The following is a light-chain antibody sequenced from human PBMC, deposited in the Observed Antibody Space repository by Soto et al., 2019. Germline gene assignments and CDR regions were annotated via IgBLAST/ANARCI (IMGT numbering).Light chain of an antibody. CDR3: AAWDDSLNGSV. Sequence: QPVLTQPPSASATPGQTVTISCSGSSSNIGRNTVNWYQQLPGTAPKLLIYTNNQRPSGVPDRFSGSKSGTSASLAISGLQSEDEADYYCAAWDDSLNGSVFGTGTKLTVL. CDR1: SSNIGRNT. CDR2: TNN. V-gene: IGLV1-44*01. J-gene: IGLJ1*01.